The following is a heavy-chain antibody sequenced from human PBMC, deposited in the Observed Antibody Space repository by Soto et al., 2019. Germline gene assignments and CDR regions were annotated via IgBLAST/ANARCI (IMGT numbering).Heavy chain of an antibody. CDR2: IYDSGST. D-gene: IGHD2-15*01. CDR3: AAAPRY. V-gene: IGHV4-59*01. J-gene: IGHJ4*02. Sequence: QVQLQESGPGLVKPSETLSLTCTVSGCSISSYYWSWIRQPPGKGLEWIGYIYDSGSTNYNPSLTSRVTISVDTSKNQFSLRLTSVTAADTAVYYCAAAPRYWGQGTLVTLSS. CDR1: GCSISSYY.